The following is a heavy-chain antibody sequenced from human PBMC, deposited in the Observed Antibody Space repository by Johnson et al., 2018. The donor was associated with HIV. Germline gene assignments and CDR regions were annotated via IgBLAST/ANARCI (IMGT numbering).Heavy chain of an antibody. J-gene: IGHJ3*02. Sequence: VQLVESGGGLVQSGGSLRLSCAASVFTFSSYWMHWVRQGPGKGLVWVSRINSDGSSTRYADSVKGRFTISRDNAKNTLYLQMNRLRAEDTAVYYCARERDTDMAGDAFDIWGQGTMVTVSS. CDR3: ARERDTDMAGDAFDI. CDR1: VFTFSSYW. CDR2: INSDGSST. V-gene: IGHV3-74*01. D-gene: IGHD5-18*01.